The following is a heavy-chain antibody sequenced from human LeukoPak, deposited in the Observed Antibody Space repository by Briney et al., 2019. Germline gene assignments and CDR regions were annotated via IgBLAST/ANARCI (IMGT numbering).Heavy chain of an antibody. CDR3: ARGPGLYYYDYMDV. Sequence: SETLSLTCTVSGGSISSGSYYWSWIRQPAGKGLEWIGRIYTSGSTNYNPSLKSRVTISVDTSKNQFSLKLSSVTAADTAVYYCARGPGLYYYDYMDVWGKGTTVTVSS. J-gene: IGHJ6*03. CDR2: IYTSGST. V-gene: IGHV4-61*02. CDR1: GGSISSGSYY.